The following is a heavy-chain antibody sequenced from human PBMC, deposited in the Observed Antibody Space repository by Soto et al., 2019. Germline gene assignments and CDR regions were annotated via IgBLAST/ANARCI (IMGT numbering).Heavy chain of an antibody. Sequence: GGSLRLSCAASGFTFSSYAMSWVRQAPGKGLEWVSAISGSSGSTYYADSVKGRFTISRDNSKNTLYLQMNSLRAEDTAVYYCAKCGYPRYLYYFDYWGQGTLVTVSS. V-gene: IGHV3-23*01. D-gene: IGHD3-22*01. CDR2: ISGSSGST. J-gene: IGHJ4*02. CDR3: AKCGYPRYLYYFDY. CDR1: GFTFSSYA.